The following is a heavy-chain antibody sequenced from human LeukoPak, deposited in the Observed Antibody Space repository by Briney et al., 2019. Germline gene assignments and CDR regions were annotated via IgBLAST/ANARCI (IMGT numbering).Heavy chain of an antibody. CDR2: IYHSGTT. D-gene: IGHD4-23*01. CDR3: ARRDYGGNLDY. V-gene: IGHV4-59*08. CDR1: GGSISTYY. J-gene: IGHJ4*02. Sequence: SETLSLTCTVSGGSISTYYWSWIRQPPGKGLEWIGYIYHSGTTNYNPSLKSRVTISVDTSKNQFSLKLSSVTAADTAVYYCARRDYGGNLDYWGQGTLVTVSS.